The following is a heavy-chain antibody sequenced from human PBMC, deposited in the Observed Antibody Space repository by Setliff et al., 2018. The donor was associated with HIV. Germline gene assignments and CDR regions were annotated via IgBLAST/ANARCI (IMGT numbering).Heavy chain of an antibody. V-gene: IGHV3-48*01. CDR3: VRGTLDF. CDR2: ISSSGFPI. Sequence: GSLRLSCAASGFTFDDYTMHWVRHAPGKGLEWVAQISSSGFPIYYADSVRGRFTASRDNGKNSLFLQMNSLRAEDTAVYYCVRGTLDFWGQGNLVTVSS. J-gene: IGHJ4*02. CDR1: GFTFDDYT.